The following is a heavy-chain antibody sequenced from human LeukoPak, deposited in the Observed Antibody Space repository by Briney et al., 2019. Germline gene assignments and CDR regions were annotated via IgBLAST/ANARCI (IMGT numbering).Heavy chain of an antibody. Sequence: SESLSLTCTVSGDSISTSRYYWGWIRQPPGKGLEWLGSIYYSGSTYYNPSLKSRVTISVDTSKNQFSLNLYSVTAADTAVFYCARSYYYDYRQIDYWGQGTLVTVSS. CDR2: IYYSGST. CDR1: GDSISTSRYY. J-gene: IGHJ4*02. V-gene: IGHV4-39*01. CDR3: ARSYYYDYRQIDY. D-gene: IGHD3-22*01.